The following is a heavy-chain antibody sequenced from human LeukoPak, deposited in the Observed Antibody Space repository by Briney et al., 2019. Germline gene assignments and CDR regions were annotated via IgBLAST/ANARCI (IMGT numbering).Heavy chain of an antibody. Sequence: EASVKVSFKASGYPFTTYAMNWVRQAPGQGLEWMGWINTNTGNPTYAQGFTGRFVFSLDTSVSTAYLQISSLKAEDTAVYYCARKLSGSRLEYNFDYWGQGTLVTVSS. V-gene: IGHV7-4-1*02. CDR1: GYPFTTYA. CDR2: INTNTGNP. D-gene: IGHD1-26*01. CDR3: ARKLSGSRLEYNFDY. J-gene: IGHJ4*02.